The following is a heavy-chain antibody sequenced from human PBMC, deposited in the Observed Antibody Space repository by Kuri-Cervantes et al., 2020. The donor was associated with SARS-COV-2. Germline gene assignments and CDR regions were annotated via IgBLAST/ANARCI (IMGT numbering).Heavy chain of an antibody. D-gene: IGHD6-13*01. J-gene: IGHJ4*02. CDR1: GFTVSSNY. V-gene: IGHV3-53*01. CDR2: IYSGGST. CDR3: AKRYSSSWTGPSPFDY. Sequence: LSLTCAASGFTVSSNYMSWVRQAPGKGLEWVSVIYSGGSTYYADSVKGRFTISRDNSKNTLYLQMNSLRAEDTAVYYCAKRYSSSWTGPSPFDYWGQGILVTVSS.